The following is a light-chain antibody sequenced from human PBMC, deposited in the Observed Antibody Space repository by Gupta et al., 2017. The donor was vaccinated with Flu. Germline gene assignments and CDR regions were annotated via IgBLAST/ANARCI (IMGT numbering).Light chain of an antibody. CDR2: GTS. V-gene: IGKV3-11*01. Sequence: LVLLQSPATLSLSPGESATLSCRASQSINNCLAWYQQKPGQAPRLLIYGTSNRATGIPARFSGSGSGTDFTLTISSLEPEDFAVYHCQQCSDWPLTFGGGTKVEIK. CDR1: QSINNC. J-gene: IGKJ4*01. CDR3: QQCSDWPLT.